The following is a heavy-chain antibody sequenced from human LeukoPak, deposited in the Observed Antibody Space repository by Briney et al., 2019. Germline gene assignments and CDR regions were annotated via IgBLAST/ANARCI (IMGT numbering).Heavy chain of an antibody. CDR2: IIPILGIA. J-gene: IGHJ4*02. Sequence: SVKVSCKASGGTFSCYAISWVRQAPGQGLEWMGRIIPILGIANYAQKFQGRVTIIADKSTSTAYMELSSLRSEDTAVYYCARGDYYGSGSYYNPSTPIDYWGQGTLVTVSS. D-gene: IGHD3-10*01. V-gene: IGHV1-69*04. CDR1: GGTFSCYA. CDR3: ARGDYYGSGSYYNPSTPIDY.